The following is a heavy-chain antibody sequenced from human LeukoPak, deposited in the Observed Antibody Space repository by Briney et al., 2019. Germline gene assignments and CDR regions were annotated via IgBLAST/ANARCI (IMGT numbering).Heavy chain of an antibody. J-gene: IGHJ6*02. D-gene: IGHD4-23*01. CDR3: ARADYGGVPCDYGLDV. CDR2: IWHDGSNK. V-gene: IGHV3-33*01. Sequence: PGGSLRLSCAASGFTFSTYGMHWVRQAPGKGLEWVAVIWHDGSNKYYADSVKGRFTISRDNSKNTLSLQMNSLRAEDTAVYYCARADYGGVPCDYGLDVWGQGTTVTVSS. CDR1: GFTFSTYG.